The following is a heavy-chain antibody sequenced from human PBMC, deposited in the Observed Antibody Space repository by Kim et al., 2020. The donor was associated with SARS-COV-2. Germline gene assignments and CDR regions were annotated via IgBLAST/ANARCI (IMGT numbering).Heavy chain of an antibody. Sequence: INYAHSLRGRLTIFRDNAKNSLYLQMNRLRDEDTAVYYCARDNWMDVWGQGTTGTVSS. CDR3: ARDNWMDV. J-gene: IGHJ6*02. V-gene: IGHV3-11*06. CDR2: I.